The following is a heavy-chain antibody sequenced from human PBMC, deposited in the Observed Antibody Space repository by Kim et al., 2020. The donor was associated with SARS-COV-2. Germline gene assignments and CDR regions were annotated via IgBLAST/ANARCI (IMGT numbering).Heavy chain of an antibody. CDR3: ARNIPFYGSGYDY. J-gene: IGHJ4*02. CDR2: IYSGGST. V-gene: IGHV3-53*01. D-gene: IGHD5-12*01. CDR1: GFTVSSNY. Sequence: GGSLRLSCAASGFTVSSNYMSWVRQAPGKGLEWVSVIYSGGSTYYADSVKGRFTISRDNSKNTLYLQMNSLRAEDTAVYYCARNIPFYGSGYDYWGQGTLVTVSS.